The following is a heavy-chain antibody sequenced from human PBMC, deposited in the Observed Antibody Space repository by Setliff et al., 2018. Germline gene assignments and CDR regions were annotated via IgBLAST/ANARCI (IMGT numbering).Heavy chain of an antibody. CDR1: GGSISSGSDY. D-gene: IGHD5-12*01. J-gene: IGHJ4*02. CDR2: IYTSGST. Sequence: SETLSLTCSVSGGSISSGSDYWTWIRQPAGKGLEWIGHIYTSGSTNYNPSLKSRVTISVDASKNQFSLKLRSVTAADTAVYYCARGGTFRYFDYWGQGTPVTVSS. V-gene: IGHV4-61*09. CDR3: ARGGTFRYFDY.